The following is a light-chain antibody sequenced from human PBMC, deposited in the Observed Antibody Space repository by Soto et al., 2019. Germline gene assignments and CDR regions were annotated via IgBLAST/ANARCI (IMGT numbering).Light chain of an antibody. CDR1: SNDVGGYNF. Sequence: QSALTQPASVSGSPGQSITISCTGTSNDVGGYNFVSWYQHHPGKAPKLMIYDVRNRPSGVSNRFSGSKSGNTASLTISGLQSEDEADYYCSSYTSSSTQVFGTGTKLTVL. CDR2: DVR. CDR3: SSYTSSSTQV. J-gene: IGLJ1*01. V-gene: IGLV2-14*03.